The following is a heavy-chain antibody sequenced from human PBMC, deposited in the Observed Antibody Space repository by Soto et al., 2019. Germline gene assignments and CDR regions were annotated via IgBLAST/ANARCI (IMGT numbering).Heavy chain of an antibody. D-gene: IGHD5-12*01. J-gene: IGHJ5*02. V-gene: IGHV3-48*02. Sequence: EVQLVESGGGLVQPGGSLRLSCAASGFPFSSFAMNWFRQTPGKGLEWFSYISDSGSTIHYADSVKGRFTISRDNAKNSLYLQMNSLRDDDTAVYYCTRDGSWGQGTLVTVSS. CDR1: GFPFSSFA. CDR2: ISDSGSTI. CDR3: TRDGS.